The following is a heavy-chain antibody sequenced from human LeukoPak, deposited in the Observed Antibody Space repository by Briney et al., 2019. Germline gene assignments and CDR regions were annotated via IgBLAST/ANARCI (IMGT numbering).Heavy chain of an antibody. Sequence: GGSLRLSCAASGFTFTTYAMSWVRQAPGKGLEWVSGISGRGDSTYYADSVKGRFTVSRDNSKNTLYLQMNSLRAEDTAVYYCARGIAAAGRGGVYWGQGTLVTVSS. CDR1: GFTFTTYA. CDR2: ISGRGDST. D-gene: IGHD6-13*01. V-gene: IGHV3-23*01. J-gene: IGHJ4*02. CDR3: ARGIAAAGRGGVY.